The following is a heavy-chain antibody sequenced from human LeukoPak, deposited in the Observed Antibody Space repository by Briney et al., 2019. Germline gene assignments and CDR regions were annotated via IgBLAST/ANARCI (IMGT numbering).Heavy chain of an antibody. V-gene: IGHV1-2*02. D-gene: IGHD1-1*01. CDR1: GYTFTGYY. CDR3: ARDGHPYNWNDFDY. CDR2: VNPNNGGT. Sequence: ASVKVSCKASGYTFTGYYMHWVRQAPGQGIEWVGWVNPNNGGTYYAQRFQGRVTMTRDTSISTAYMELRSLKSDDTAVYYCARDGHPYNWNDFDYWGQGTLVTVSS. J-gene: IGHJ4*01.